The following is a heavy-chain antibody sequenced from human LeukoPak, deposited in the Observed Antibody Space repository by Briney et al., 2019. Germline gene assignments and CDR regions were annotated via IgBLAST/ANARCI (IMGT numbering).Heavy chain of an antibody. V-gene: IGHV4-34*01. CDR2: ISHAEGT. J-gene: IGHJ4*02. CDR3: ARIRCGHSGSVCYNH. CDR1: GVSINDYY. Sequence: PSETLSLTCGVFGVSINDYYWSWIRQSPGKGLEWIGEISHAEGTRYNPSLESRVTMSVSTSENQLSLKLIFVTAADTAVYYCARIRCGHSGSVCYNHWGLGTLVTVSS. D-gene: IGHD3-9*01.